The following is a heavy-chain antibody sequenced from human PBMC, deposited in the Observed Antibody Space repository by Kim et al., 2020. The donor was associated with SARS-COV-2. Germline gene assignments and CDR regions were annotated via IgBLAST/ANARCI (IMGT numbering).Heavy chain of an antibody. J-gene: IGHJ4*02. CDR1: GYTFTSYG. Sequence: ASVKVSCKASGYTFTSYGISWVRQAPGQGLEWMGWISAYNGNTNYAQKLQGRVTMTTDTSTSTAYMELRSLRSDDTAVYYCARDPRRGITMVQGVINYYFDYWGQGTLVTVSS. CDR2: ISAYNGNT. CDR3: ARDPRRGITMVQGVINYYFDY. D-gene: IGHD3-10*01. V-gene: IGHV1-18*01.